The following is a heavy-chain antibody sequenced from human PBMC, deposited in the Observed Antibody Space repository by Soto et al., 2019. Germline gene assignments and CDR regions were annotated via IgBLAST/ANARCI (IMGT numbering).Heavy chain of an antibody. Sequence: QVQLQESGPGLVKPSQTLSLTCTVSGGSISSGGYHWIWIRQHPGKGLEWIGYIYYSGSTYYNPSLKRRVTISVETSKNQFSLKLSSVTAADTAVYYCARGVQHWGQGTLVTVSS. CDR1: GGSISSGGYH. V-gene: IGHV4-31*03. CDR3: ARGVQH. J-gene: IGHJ1*01. CDR2: IYYSGST.